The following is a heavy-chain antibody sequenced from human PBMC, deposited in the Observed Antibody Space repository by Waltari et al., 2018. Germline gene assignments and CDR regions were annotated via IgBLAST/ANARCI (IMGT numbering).Heavy chain of an antibody. CDR2: IKSKTDGGTT. D-gene: IGHD4-17*01. Sequence: EVQLVESGGGLVKPGGSLRLSCAASGFTFSTAWMSWVRQAPGKGLEWVGRIKSKTDGGTTDYAAPVKGRFTISRDDSKTTLYLQMNSLKTEDTAVYYCTTGGYGDLLGYWGQGTLVTVSS. J-gene: IGHJ4*02. V-gene: IGHV3-15*01. CDR1: GFTFSTAW. CDR3: TTGGYGDLLGY.